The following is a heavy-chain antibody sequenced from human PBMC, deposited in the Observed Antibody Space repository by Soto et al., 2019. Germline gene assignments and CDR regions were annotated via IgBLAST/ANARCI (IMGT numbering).Heavy chain of an antibody. CDR3: ARATYCGGDCYSSYYYGMDV. CDR1: GGTFSSYA. V-gene: IGHV1-69*13. Sequence: ASVKVSCKASGGTFSSYAISWVRQAPGQGLEWMGGIIPIFGTANYAQKFQGRVTITADESTSTAYMELSSLRSEDTAVYYCARATYCGGDCYSSYYYGMDVWGQGTTVTVSS. CDR2: IIPIFGTA. D-gene: IGHD2-21*02. J-gene: IGHJ6*02.